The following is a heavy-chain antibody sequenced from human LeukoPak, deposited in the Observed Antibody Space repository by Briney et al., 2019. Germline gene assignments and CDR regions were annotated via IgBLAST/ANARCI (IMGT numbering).Heavy chain of an antibody. CDR2: IYSDNT. D-gene: IGHD5-18*01. Sequence: KTGGSLRLSCTVSGFTVSSNSMSWVRQAPGKGLEWVSFIYSDNTHYSDSVKGRFTISRDNSKNTLYLQMNSLRAEDTAVYYCARELSRRYSLDYWGQGTLVTVSS. J-gene: IGHJ4*02. CDR1: GFTVSSNS. CDR3: ARELSRRYSLDY. V-gene: IGHV3-53*01.